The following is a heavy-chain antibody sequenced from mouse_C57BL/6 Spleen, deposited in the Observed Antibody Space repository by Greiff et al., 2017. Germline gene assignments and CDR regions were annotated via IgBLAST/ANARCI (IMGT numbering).Heavy chain of an antibody. D-gene: IGHD2-14*01. CDR2: LYPGRGST. J-gene: IGHJ2*01. Sequence: QVQLQQPGAELVKPGASVKLSCKASGYTFTSYWITWVKQRPGQGLEWIGDLYPGRGSTNYNETFKSTATLTVDKSSSTAYMQLSSLTSEDSAVYYGARGDLLEGGYWDDWGQGTTLTVAS. CDR1: GYTFTSYW. V-gene: IGHV1-55*01. CDR3: ARGDLLEGGYWDD.